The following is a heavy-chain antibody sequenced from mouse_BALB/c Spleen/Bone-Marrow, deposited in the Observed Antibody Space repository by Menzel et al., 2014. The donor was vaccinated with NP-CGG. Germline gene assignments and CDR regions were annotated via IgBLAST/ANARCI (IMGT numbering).Heavy chain of an antibody. J-gene: IGHJ4*01. D-gene: IGHD2-3*01. Sequence: VKLVESGPELVKPGASVKISCKASGYAFSSSWLNWVKQRPGQGLEWIGRIYPGDGDINYNGKFKGKATLTADKSSSTAYMQLSSLTSVDSAVYFCARSDGYRVMDYWGQGTSVTVSS. V-gene: IGHV1-82*01. CDR2: IYPGDGDI. CDR3: ARSDGYRVMDY. CDR1: GYAFSSSW.